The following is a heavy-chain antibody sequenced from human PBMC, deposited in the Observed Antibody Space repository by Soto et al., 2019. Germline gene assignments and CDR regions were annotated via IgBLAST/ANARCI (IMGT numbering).Heavy chain of an antibody. J-gene: IGHJ6*04. Sequence: GSLRLSCAASGFTFSSYAMSWVRQAPGKGLEWVSAISGSGGSTYYADSVKGRFTISRDNSKNTLYLQMNSLRAEDTAVYYCAKSGFFRMEDYYYYGMDVWGRGTTVTVSS. V-gene: IGHV3-23*01. CDR2: ISGSGGST. CDR1: GFTFSSYA. CDR3: AKSGFFRMEDYYYYGMDV. D-gene: IGHD2-15*01.